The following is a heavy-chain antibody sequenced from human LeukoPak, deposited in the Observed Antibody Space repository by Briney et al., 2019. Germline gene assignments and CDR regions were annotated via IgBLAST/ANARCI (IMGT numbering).Heavy chain of an antibody. D-gene: IGHD2-2*02. J-gene: IGHJ4*02. CDR2: ISSSGSTI. CDR3: ARGRYCSSTSCYRVLYYFGY. Sequence: GGSLRLSCAASGFTFSDYYMSWIRQAPGKGLEWVSYISSSGSTIYYADSVKGRFTISRDNAKNSLYLQMNSLRAEDTAVYYCARGRYCSSTSCYRVLYYFGYWGQGTLVTVSS. V-gene: IGHV3-11*04. CDR1: GFTFSDYY.